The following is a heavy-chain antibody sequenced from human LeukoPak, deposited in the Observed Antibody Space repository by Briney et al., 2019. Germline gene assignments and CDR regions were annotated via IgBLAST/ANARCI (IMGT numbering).Heavy chain of an antibody. Sequence: PGGSLRLSCAASGFTFSSYAMSWVRQAPGKGLEWVSVISGSSSTTYYADSVKGRFTISRDNSKNTLCLQMNSLRAEDTAVYYCARETHSFDYWGQGTLVTVSS. CDR1: GFTFSSYA. CDR2: ISGSSSTT. CDR3: ARETHSFDY. J-gene: IGHJ4*02. V-gene: IGHV3-23*01.